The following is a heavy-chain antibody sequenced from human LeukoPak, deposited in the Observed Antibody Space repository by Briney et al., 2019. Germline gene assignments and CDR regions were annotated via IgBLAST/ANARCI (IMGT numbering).Heavy chain of an antibody. V-gene: IGHV3-64D*06. CDR1: GFTFSSYA. Sequence: GGSLRLSCSASGFTFSSYAMHWVRKAPGKGLEYVPAISSNGGSTYYADSVKGRFTISRDNSKNTLYLQMSSLRAEDTAVYYCVKSSSWYVNWFDPWGQGTLVTVSS. J-gene: IGHJ5*02. D-gene: IGHD6-13*01. CDR2: ISSNGGST. CDR3: VKSSSWYVNWFDP.